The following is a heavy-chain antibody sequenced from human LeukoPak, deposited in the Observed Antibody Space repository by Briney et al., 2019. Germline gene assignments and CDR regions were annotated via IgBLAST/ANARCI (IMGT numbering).Heavy chain of an antibody. Sequence: GGSLRLSCVASGFSFSSYGMHWVRQAPGEGLKWVSFIRYDGSAKYYADSVKGRFTIPRDSSKSTLYLQVNSLRLEDTAIYYCAKYYYEGTGASPLDYWGQGTLVTVSS. J-gene: IGHJ4*02. V-gene: IGHV3-30*02. CDR3: AKYYYEGTGASPLDY. CDR1: GFSFSSYG. CDR2: IRYDGSAK. D-gene: IGHD3-22*01.